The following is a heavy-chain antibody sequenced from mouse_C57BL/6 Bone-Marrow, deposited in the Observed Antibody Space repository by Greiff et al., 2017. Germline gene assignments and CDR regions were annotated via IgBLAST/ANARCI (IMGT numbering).Heavy chain of an antibody. CDR1: GYTFTSYW. D-gene: IGHD1-1*01. CDR2: IYPGSGST. V-gene: IGHV1-55*01. CDR3: ARCDTTVVATRYFDV. J-gene: IGHJ1*03. Sequence: QVQLQQPGAELVKPGASVKMSCKASGYTFTSYWITWVKQRPGQGLEWIGDIYPGSGSTNYNEKFKSKATLTVDTSSSTAYMQLSSLTSEDSAVYYCARCDTTVVATRYFDVWGTGTTVTVSS.